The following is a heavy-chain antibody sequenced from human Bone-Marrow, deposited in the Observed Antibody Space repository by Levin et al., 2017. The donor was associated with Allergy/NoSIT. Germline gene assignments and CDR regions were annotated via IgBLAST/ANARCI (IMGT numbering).Heavy chain of an antibody. D-gene: IGHD3-22*01. CDR3: ARDQEYYYDSSGRRWFDP. CDR2: INPNSGGT. Sequence: ASVKVSCKASGYTFTGYYMHWVRQAPGQGLEWMGWINPNSGGTNYAQKFQGRVTMTRDTSISTAYMELSRLRSDDTAVYYCARDQEYYYDSSGRRWFDPWGQGTLVTVSS. J-gene: IGHJ5*02. CDR1: GYTFTGYY. V-gene: IGHV1-2*02.